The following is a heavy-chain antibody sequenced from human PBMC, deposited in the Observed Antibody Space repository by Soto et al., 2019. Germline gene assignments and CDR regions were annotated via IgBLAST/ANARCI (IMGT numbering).Heavy chain of an antibody. V-gene: IGHV4-59*08. D-gene: IGHD6-13*01. CDR2: IYYSGST. CDR1: GGSISSYY. J-gene: IGHJ5*02. Sequence: SSETLSLTCTVSGGSISSYYWSWIRQPPGKGLEWIGYIYYSGSTNYNPSLKSRVTISVDTSKNQFSLKLSSVTAADTAVYYCARHGGSSWYPDNWFDPWGQGTLVTVSS. CDR3: ARHGGSSWYPDNWFDP.